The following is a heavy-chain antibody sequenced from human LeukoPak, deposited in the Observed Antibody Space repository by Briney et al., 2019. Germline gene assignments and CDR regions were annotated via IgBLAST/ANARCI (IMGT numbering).Heavy chain of an antibody. V-gene: IGHV4-4*02. CDR3: ARTSYTAAAGSFDY. CDR2: IYHSGST. CDR1: GGSISSSNW. D-gene: IGHD6-13*01. Sequence: SETLSLTCAVSGGSISSSNWWSWVRQPPGKGLEWIGEIYHSGSTNYNPSLKSRVTISVDKSENQFSLKLSSVTAADTAVYYCARTSYTAAAGSFDYWGQGTLVTVSS. J-gene: IGHJ4*02.